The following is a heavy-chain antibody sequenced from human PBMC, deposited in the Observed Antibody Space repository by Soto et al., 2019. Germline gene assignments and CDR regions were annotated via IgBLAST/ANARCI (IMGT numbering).Heavy chain of an antibody. J-gene: IGHJ4*02. CDR3: AKWAGRYCSGGRCYLDDPFDY. Sequence: EVHLLESGGDLVQPGGSLRLSCAASGFTFSNYAMSWVRQAPGKGLDWVSGISGSAASTFYADSVKGRFTISRDNSKNTRYLQMNSPRAEDTAVYYCAKWAGRYCSGGRCYLDDPFDYWGQGTLVTVSS. D-gene: IGHD2-15*01. CDR2: ISGSAAST. CDR1: GFTFSNYA. V-gene: IGHV3-23*01.